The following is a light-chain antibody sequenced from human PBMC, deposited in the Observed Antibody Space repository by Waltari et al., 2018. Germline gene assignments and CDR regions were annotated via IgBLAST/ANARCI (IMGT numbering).Light chain of an antibody. CDR2: TIS. CDR3: QQYTSYPLT. V-gene: IGKV1D-16*01. CDR1: QVITRW. Sequence: DIEMTQSPSSLSASVGDRVTITCRASQVITRWLAWYQQKPGKAPKSLISTISTLQTGVPSRFSGSGSGTEFTLTISSLQPEDFATYYCQQYTSYPLTFGGGTKVEIK. J-gene: IGKJ4*01.